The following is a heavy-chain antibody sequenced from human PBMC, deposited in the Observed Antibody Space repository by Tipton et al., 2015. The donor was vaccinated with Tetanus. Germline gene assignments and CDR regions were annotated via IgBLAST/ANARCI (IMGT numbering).Heavy chain of an antibody. CDR3: ARGDSGGYCDVGGNDAFDI. J-gene: IGHJ3*02. D-gene: IGHD3-22*01. CDR1: GGSISSGGYY. Sequence: TLSLTCTVSGGSISSGGYYWSWIRQHPGKGLEWIGYIYYSGSTYYNPSLKSRVTISVDTSKNQFSLKLSSVTAADTAVYYCARGDSGGYCDVGGNDAFDIWGQGTMVTVPS. V-gene: IGHV4-31*03. CDR2: IYYSGST.